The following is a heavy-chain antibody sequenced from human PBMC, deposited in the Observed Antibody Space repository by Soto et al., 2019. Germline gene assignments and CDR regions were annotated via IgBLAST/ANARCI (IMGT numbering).Heavy chain of an antibody. CDR3: AGLAAYEGYYGMDV. V-gene: IGHV4-34*01. Sequence: SETLSLTCAVYGGSFSGYYWSWIGQPPGKGLEWIGEINHSVSTNYNPSVKTRVTRSVETSKNQFSPKMSSVTAADTAVYYCAGLAAYEGYYGMDVWGQGNTVT. CDR2: INHSVST. CDR1: GGSFSGYY. J-gene: IGHJ6*02. D-gene: IGHD6-13*01.